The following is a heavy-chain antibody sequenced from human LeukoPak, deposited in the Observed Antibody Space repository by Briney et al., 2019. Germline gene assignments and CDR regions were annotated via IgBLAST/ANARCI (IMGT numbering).Heavy chain of an antibody. J-gene: IGHJ4*02. CDR1: GFTVSSNY. Sequence: GGSLRLSCATSGFTVSSNYMSWVRQAPGKGLEWVSVIYSGGSTNYADPVKGRFTISRDNSKNTLYLQMNSLRDEDTAVYYCARDSTSYYDSSGTPYYFDYWGQGTLVAVSS. D-gene: IGHD3-22*01. CDR2: IYSGGST. V-gene: IGHV3-66*01. CDR3: ARDSTSYYDSSGTPYYFDY.